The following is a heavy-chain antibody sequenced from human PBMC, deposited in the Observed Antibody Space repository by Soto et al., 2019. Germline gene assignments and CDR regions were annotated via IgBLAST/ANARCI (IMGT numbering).Heavy chain of an antibody. J-gene: IGHJ6*03. V-gene: IGHV3-74*01. CDR3: ARDPELVGYMDV. CDR1: GFTFSTYW. CDR2: INGDGSTT. Sequence: GGSLRLSCAASGFTFSTYWMHWVRQAPGKGLVWVSRINGDGSTTSHADFVKGRFTISRDNAKSTLYLQMNSLRAEDTAVYYCARDPELVGYMDVWGKGTTVTVSS. D-gene: IGHD3-9*01.